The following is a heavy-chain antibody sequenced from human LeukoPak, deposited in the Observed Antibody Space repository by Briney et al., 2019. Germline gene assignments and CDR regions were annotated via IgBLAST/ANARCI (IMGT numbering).Heavy chain of an antibody. CDR1: GYTFTGYY. CDR2: INPNSGGT. CDR3: ARADIVVVVAAYDY. Sequence: ASVKVSCKASGYTFTGYYMHWVRQAPGQGLEWMGWINPNSGGTNYAQKFQGRVTMTRDTSISTAYMELSRLRSDDTAVYYCARADIVVVVAAYDYWGQGTLSPSPQ. D-gene: IGHD2-15*01. J-gene: IGHJ4*02. V-gene: IGHV1-2*02.